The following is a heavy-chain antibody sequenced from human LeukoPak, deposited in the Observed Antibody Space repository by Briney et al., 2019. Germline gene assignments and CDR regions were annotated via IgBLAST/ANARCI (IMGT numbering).Heavy chain of an antibody. CDR1: GYTFTGYY. D-gene: IGHD2-2*02. V-gene: IGHV1-2*02. CDR2: INPNSGGT. Sequence: GASVKVSCKASGYTFTGYYFHWVRQAPGQGLEWMGWINPNSGGTNYAQKFQGRVTMSRDTSISTAYMELSRLRSDDTAVYYCARVDTGLVPSGITWFDPWSQGTLVTVST. CDR3: ARVDTGLVPSGITWFDP. J-gene: IGHJ5*02.